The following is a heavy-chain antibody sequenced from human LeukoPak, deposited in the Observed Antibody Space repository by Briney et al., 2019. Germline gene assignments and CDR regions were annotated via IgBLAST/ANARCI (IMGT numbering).Heavy chain of an antibody. D-gene: IGHD4-23*01. CDR1: GGTFSSYA. CDR3: ASRDYGGMGNWFDP. Sequence: SVKVSCKASGGTFSSYAISWVRQAPGQGLEWMGGIIPIFGTANYAQKFQGRVTMTTDTSTSTAYMELRSLRSEDTAVYYCASRDYGGMGNWFDPWGQGTLVTVSS. V-gene: IGHV1-69*05. CDR2: IIPIFGTA. J-gene: IGHJ5*02.